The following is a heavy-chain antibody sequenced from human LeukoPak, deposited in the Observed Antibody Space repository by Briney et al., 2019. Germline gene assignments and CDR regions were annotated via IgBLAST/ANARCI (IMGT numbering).Heavy chain of an antibody. V-gene: IGHV1-18*01. Sequence: ASVKVSCKASGGTFSSYAISWVRQAPGQGLEWMGWISAYNGNTNYAQKLQGRVTMTTDTSTSTAYMELRSLRSDDTAVYYCAVDFDWFNYGMDVWGQGTTVTVSS. CDR1: GGTFSSYA. J-gene: IGHJ6*02. CDR3: AVDFDWFNYGMDV. D-gene: IGHD3-9*01. CDR2: ISAYNGNT.